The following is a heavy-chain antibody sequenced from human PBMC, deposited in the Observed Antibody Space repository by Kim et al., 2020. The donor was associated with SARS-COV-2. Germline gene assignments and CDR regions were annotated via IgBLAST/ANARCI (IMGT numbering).Heavy chain of an antibody. V-gene: IGHV3-30*04. CDR3: AREGGQYFDWLLPFDY. Sequence: PGGSLRLSCAASGFTFNTYAIHWVRQAPGKGLEWVAIISYDGSHKFYADSVKGRFTISRDNSKSTLYLQMNSLRAKDTALYYCAREGGQYFDWLLPFDYWGQGTLVTVSS. D-gene: IGHD3-9*01. J-gene: IGHJ4*02. CDR2: ISYDGSHK. CDR1: GFTFNTYA.